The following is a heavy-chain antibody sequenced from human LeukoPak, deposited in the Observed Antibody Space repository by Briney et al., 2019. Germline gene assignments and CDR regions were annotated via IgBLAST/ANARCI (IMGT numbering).Heavy chain of an antibody. CDR3: EGTAAGTRWFDP. D-gene: IGHD6-13*01. J-gene: IGHJ5*02. CDR2: IYSGGST. V-gene: IGHV3-66*02. Sequence: GGSLRLSCAASGFTVSSNYMSWVRQAPGKGLEWVSVIYSGGSTYYADSVKGRFTISRDNSKNTLYLQMNSLRAEDTAVYYCEGTAAGTRWFDPWGQGTLVTVSS. CDR1: GFTVSSNY.